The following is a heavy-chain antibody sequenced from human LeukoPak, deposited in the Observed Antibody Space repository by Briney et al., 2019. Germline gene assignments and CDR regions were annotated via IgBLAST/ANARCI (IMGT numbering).Heavy chain of an antibody. CDR2: IYYSGST. CDR1: GGSISSYY. V-gene: IGHV4-59*01. CDR3: ARSGSYGIFDY. Sequence: PSETLSLTCTVSGGSISSYYWSWIRQPPGKGLEWIGYIYYSGSTNYNPSLKSRVTISVDTSKNQFSLKLSSVTAADTAVYYCARSGSYGIFDYWGQGTLVTVSS. D-gene: IGHD1-26*01. J-gene: IGHJ4*02.